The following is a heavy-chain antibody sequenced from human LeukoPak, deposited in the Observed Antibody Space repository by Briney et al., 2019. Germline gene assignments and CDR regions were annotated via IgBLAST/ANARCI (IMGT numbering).Heavy chain of an antibody. D-gene: IGHD6-13*01. V-gene: IGHV3-53*01. CDR2: IYSGGST. Sequence: GGSLRLSCAASGFXVSSNYISWVRQAPGKGLEWVSVIYSGGSTYYADSVKGRFTISRDNSKNTLYLQMNSLRAEDTAVYYCASANSSSWPHEYDYWGQGTLVTVSS. CDR3: ASANSSSWPHEYDY. J-gene: IGHJ4*02. CDR1: GFXVSSNY.